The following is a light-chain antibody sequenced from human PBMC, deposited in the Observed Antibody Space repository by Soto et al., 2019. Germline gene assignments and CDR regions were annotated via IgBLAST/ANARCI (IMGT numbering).Light chain of an antibody. J-gene: IGKJ2*01. V-gene: IGKV3-20*01. CDR1: QSISSRY. Sequence: EIVLTQSPGTLSLSPGERATLSCRASQSISSRYLAWYQQKPGQPPMLLIYGASSRATGIPDRFSGSGSGTDFTLTISRLEPEDFEVYYCQQYGSSPPYTFGQGTKLEIK. CDR2: GAS. CDR3: QQYGSSPPYT.